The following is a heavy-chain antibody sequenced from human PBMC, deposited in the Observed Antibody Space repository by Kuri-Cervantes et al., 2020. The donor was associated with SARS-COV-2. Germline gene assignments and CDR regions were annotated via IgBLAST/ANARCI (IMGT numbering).Heavy chain of an antibody. CDR1: GFNFSRSD. CDR3: ASVEPNSGSYYPGY. Sequence: GGSLRLSCSASGFNFSRSDMHWVRQAPGKGLEWVAVISYDGSNKYYADSVKGRFTISRDNSKNTLYLQMNSLRAEDTAVYYCASVEPNSGSYYPGYWGQGTLVTVSS. CDR2: ISYDGSNK. V-gene: IGHV3-30*19. J-gene: IGHJ4*02. D-gene: IGHD1-26*01.